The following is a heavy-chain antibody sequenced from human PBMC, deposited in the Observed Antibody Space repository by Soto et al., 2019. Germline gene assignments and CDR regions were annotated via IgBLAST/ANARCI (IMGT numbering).Heavy chain of an antibody. CDR1: GYTFTNYA. CDR3: ARYGGSYYYYYGMDV. V-gene: IGHV1-18*01. CDR2: ISANFGTT. Sequence: ASVKVSCTASGYTFTNYAMHWVRQAPGQGLEWMGGISANFGTTNYAQKFQGRVTMTTDASTSTAYMELRSLRSDDTAVYYCARYGGSYYYYYGMDVWGQGTTVTVSS. J-gene: IGHJ6*02. D-gene: IGHD2-15*01.